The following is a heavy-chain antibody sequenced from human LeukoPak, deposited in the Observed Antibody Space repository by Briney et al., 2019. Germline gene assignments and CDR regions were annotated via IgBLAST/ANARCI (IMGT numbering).Heavy chain of an antibody. J-gene: IGHJ4*02. Sequence: SETLSLTCTVSGGSISSGSYYWSWIRQPAGKGLEWIGLIYTSGSTNYNPSLKSRVTISVDTSKNQFSLKLSSVTAADTAVYYCAREGGAVRYWGQGTLVTVSS. CDR1: GGSISSGSYY. CDR2: IYTSGST. V-gene: IGHV4-61*02. D-gene: IGHD3-10*02. CDR3: AREGGAVRY.